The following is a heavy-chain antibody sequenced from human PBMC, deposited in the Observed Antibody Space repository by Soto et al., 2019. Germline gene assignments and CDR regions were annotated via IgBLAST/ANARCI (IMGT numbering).Heavy chain of an antibody. Sequence: QVQLVQSGVEVKKPGASVKVSCKASGYTLTSYGISWVRQAPGQGLEWMGWISAYSYKATYAQKFQDRVTITVDRSTSKVYRERRSLTSDDTAVYYCARDNSGDFWSGYSHYNFDHWGQRTLVTVSS. CDR1: GYTLTSYG. V-gene: IGHV1-18*01. CDR2: ISAYSYKA. D-gene: IGHD3-3*01. J-gene: IGHJ4*02. CDR3: ARDNSGDFWSGYSHYNFDH.